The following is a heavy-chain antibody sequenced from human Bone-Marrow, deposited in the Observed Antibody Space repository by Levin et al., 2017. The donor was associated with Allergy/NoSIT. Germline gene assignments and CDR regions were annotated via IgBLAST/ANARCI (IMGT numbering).Heavy chain of an antibody. CDR3: ARDRAGYSGYDCLDF. D-gene: IGHD5-12*01. V-gene: IGHV3-30-3*01. J-gene: IGHJ4*02. Sequence: GGSLRLSCAASGFTFSLYSMHWVRQAPGKGLEWVAVISYDGSNEYYADSVKGRFTISRDNSKNTLSLQMNSLRTDDTALYYCARDRAGYSGYDCLDFWGQGTVVTVSS. CDR2: ISYDGSNE. CDR1: GFTFSLYS.